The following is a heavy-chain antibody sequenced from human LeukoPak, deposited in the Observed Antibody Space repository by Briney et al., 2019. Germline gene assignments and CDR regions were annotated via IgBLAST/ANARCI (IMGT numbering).Heavy chain of an antibody. J-gene: IGHJ4*02. V-gene: IGHV3-23*01. D-gene: IGHD3-9*01. Sequence: GGSLRLSCAASGFTFSTYAMSWVRQAPGKGLEWVSGISGSGGSTYYADSVKGRFTISRDNSKNTLYLQMNSLRAEDTAVYYCARGLGSGYTFDSWGRGTLVTVSS. CDR3: ARGLGSGYTFDS. CDR2: ISGSGGST. CDR1: GFTFSTYA.